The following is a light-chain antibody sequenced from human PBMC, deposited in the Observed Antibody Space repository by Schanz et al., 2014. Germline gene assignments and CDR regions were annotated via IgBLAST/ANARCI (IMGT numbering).Light chain of an antibody. CDR2: DVS. Sequence: QSVLTQPRSVSGSPGQSVTISCTGTSSDVGGYNYVSWYQQYPGKAPKLMIYDVSKRPSGVPDRFSGSKSGNTASLTISGLQAEDEADYYCSSYTGSSTQVFGGGTKVTVL. CDR3: SSYTGSSTQV. CDR1: SSDVGGYNY. V-gene: IGLV2-11*01. J-gene: IGLJ3*02.